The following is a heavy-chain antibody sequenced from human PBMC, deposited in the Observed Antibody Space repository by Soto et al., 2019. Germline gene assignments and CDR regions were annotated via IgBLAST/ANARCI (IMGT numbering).Heavy chain of an antibody. Sequence: EVQLVESGGGLVQPGGSLRLSCAASGFTFSSYEMNWVRQAPGKGLEWVSYISSSGSTIYYADSVKGRFTISRDNAKNSLYLQMNSLRAEDTAVYYCARGFFGVVIPDYWGQGNLVTVSS. J-gene: IGHJ4*02. CDR3: ARGFFGVVIPDY. CDR1: GFTFSSYE. D-gene: IGHD3-3*01. V-gene: IGHV3-48*03. CDR2: ISSSGSTI.